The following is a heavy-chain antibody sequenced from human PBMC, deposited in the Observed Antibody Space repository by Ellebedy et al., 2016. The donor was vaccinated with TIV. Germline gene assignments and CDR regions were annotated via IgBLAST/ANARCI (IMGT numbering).Heavy chain of an antibody. CDR2: IYHSGST. J-gene: IGHJ4*02. CDR1: GGSISSGGYS. Sequence: SETLSLTCAVSGGSISSGGYSWSWIRQPPGKGLEWIGYIYHSGSTYYNPSLKSRVTISVDRSKNQFSLKLSSVTAADTAVYYCARTYSSGPLGYYFDYWGQGTLVTVSS. D-gene: IGHD3-22*01. CDR3: ARTYSSGPLGYYFDY. V-gene: IGHV4-30-2*01.